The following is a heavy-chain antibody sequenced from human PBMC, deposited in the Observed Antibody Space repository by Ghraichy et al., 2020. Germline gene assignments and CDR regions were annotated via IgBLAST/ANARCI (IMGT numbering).Heavy chain of an antibody. D-gene: IGHD2-21*01. J-gene: IGHJ6*02. V-gene: IGHV3-48*02. CDR2: ITSTSRSI. Sequence: GGSLRLSCVGSGFTFSSYNMNWVRQSPGKGLEWVSYITSTSRSIFYADSVKGRFTISSDNAKNLLSLQMNSLRDEDTAVYYCARASRVVRFYYYDGMDVWGQGTTVTVSS. CDR1: GFTFSSYN. CDR3: ARASRVVRFYYYDGMDV.